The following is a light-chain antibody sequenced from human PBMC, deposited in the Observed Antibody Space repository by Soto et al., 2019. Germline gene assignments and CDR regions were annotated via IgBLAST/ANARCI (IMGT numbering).Light chain of an antibody. CDR3: QQYYKVPVT. CDR2: DVS. CDR1: QDVNNS. V-gene: IGKV1-33*01. Sequence: DIQMTQSPSSLSASIGDRVTITCQASQDVNNSLNLYQQKPRKAPNLLIYDVSNLGTGVPSRFGGSGSGTDFTFTISRLQPEDIGAYYCQQYYKVPVTFGQGTRLEI. J-gene: IGKJ5*01.